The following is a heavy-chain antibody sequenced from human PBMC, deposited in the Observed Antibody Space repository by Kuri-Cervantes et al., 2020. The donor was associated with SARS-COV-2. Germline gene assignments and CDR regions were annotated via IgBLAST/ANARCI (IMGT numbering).Heavy chain of an antibody. Sequence: ASVKVSCKASGYTFSTYDINWVRQASGQGLEWMGWINPDTGNSGYAENFRGRVTITRDTSMNTAYMDLGSLTSEDTGVYYCARMTPRGVWGGPFDVWGQGTKVTVSS. CDR2: INPDTGNS. V-gene: IGHV1-8*03. D-gene: IGHD3-16*01. J-gene: IGHJ3*01. CDR3: ARMTPRGVWGGPFDV. CDR1: GYTFSTYD.